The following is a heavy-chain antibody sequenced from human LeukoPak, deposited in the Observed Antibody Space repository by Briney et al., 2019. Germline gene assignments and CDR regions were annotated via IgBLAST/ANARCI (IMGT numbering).Heavy chain of an antibody. D-gene: IGHD6-13*01. CDR3: ARVGQLVTGAWFDP. CDR2: ISYSGIS. Sequence: PSETLSLTCTVPGGSISSYHWSWIRQPPGKGLDWIGYISYSGISTYSPSLKSRVTISLDTSKNQFSLRLSSVTAADTAVYYCARVGQLVTGAWFDPWGQGTLVTVSS. V-gene: IGHV4-59*01. J-gene: IGHJ5*02. CDR1: GGSISSYH.